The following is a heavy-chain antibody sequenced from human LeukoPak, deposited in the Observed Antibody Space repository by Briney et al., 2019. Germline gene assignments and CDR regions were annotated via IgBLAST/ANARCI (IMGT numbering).Heavy chain of an antibody. CDR3: ARRITAASTYYFDY. J-gene: IGHJ4*02. CDR1: GFTFSNHA. Sequence: GGSLRLSCVASGFTFSNHAMNWVRQAPGKGLEWVSSISPNGGNTYYADSVKGRFTISRDNSKNTLCLQMNSLRAEDAAVYYCARRITAASTYYFDYWGQGTLVPVSS. CDR2: ISPNGGNT. D-gene: IGHD6-25*01. V-gene: IGHV3-23*01.